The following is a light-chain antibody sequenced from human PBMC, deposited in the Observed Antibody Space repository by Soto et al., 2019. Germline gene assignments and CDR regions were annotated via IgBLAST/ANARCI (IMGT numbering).Light chain of an antibody. CDR2: RNN. CDR3: AAWDDRPRGLYV. Sequence: QSVLTQPPSASGTPGQRVTISCSGSSSNIGTNYVYWYQQLPGTAPKLLIYRNNQRPSGVPDRFSGSKSGTSASLAISGLRSEDEADYHCAAWDDRPRGLYVLGIGTKVT. V-gene: IGLV1-47*01. CDR1: SSNIGTNY. J-gene: IGLJ1*01.